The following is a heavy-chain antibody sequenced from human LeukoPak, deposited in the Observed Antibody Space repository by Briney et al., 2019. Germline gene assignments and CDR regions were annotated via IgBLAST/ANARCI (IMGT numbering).Heavy chain of an antibody. CDR2: IYYSGST. D-gene: IGHD1-26*01. CDR3: AMLYSGSYYASFDYFDY. CDR1: GGSISSSSYY. Sequence: SETLSLTCTVSGGSISSSSYYWGWIRQPPGKGLEWIGSIYYSGSTYYNPSLKSRVTITVDTSKNQFSLKLSSVTAADTAVYYCAMLYSGSYYASFDYFDYWGQGTLVTVSS. J-gene: IGHJ4*02. V-gene: IGHV4-39*07.